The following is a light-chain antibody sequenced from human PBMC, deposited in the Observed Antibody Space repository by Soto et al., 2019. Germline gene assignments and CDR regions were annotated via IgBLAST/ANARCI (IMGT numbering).Light chain of an antibody. V-gene: IGKV1-39*01. Sequence: DIQMTQSPSSLSASVGDRVTITCRASQSINRYLNWYQQKQGKAPKLLIYAASSLQSGVPSRFSGGGSGTDFTLTISRLQPEDFATYYCQQSYTIPVIFGGGTKVESK. CDR2: AAS. CDR1: QSINRY. CDR3: QQSYTIPVI. J-gene: IGKJ4*01.